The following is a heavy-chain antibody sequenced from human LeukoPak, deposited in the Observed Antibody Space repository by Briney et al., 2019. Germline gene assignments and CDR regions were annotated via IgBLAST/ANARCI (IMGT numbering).Heavy chain of an antibody. V-gene: IGHV3-7*01. CDR1: GLTFSTYW. D-gene: IGHD1-26*01. Sequence: GGSLRLSCAASGLTFSTYWMSWVRQAPGKGLEWVANIKQDGSEKYYVDSVKGRFTIARDNGINSLYLQMNSLTAEDTAVYYCARGIGATSFYWGQGTLVTVSS. CDR3: ARGIGATSFY. CDR2: IKQDGSEK. J-gene: IGHJ4*02.